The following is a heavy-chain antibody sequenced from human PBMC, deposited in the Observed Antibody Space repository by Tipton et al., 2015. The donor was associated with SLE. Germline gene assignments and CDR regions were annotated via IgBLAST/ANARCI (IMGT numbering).Heavy chain of an antibody. V-gene: IGHV3-23*01. Sequence: SGVTFSSYAMRWVRQAPGKGLEWVSGISGSGGSTYYADSVKGRFTISRDNSKNTLYLQMNSLRAEDAAVYYCAREPSDHGYFDYWGQGTLVTVSS. J-gene: IGHJ4*02. CDR3: AREPSDHGYFDY. CDR1: GVTFSSYA. D-gene: IGHD1-14*01. CDR2: ISGSGGST.